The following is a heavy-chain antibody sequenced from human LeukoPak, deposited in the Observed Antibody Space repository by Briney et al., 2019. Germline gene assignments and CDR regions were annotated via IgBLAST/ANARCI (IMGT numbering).Heavy chain of an antibody. CDR3: ARQEDHDYGDYYFDY. D-gene: IGHD4-17*01. CDR1: AFTFSSYE. CDR2: MTNSGGTT. V-gene: IGHV3-48*03. Sequence: GGYLRLSCAASAFTFSSYEMSWVRQAPGKGLEWVSYMTNSGGTTYYADSVKGRFTISRDNAKNSLDLQMNSLRAEDTAVYYCARQEDHDYGDYYFDYWGQGILVTVSS. J-gene: IGHJ4*02.